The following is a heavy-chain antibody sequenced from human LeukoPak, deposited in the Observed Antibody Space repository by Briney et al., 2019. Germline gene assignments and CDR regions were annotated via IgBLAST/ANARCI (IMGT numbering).Heavy chain of an antibody. CDR1: GFTFSSYW. Sequence: GGSLRLSCAASGFTFSSYWMSWVRQAPGKGLEWVANIKQDGSEKYYVDSVKGRFTISRDNAKNSLYLQMNSLRAEDTAVYYCAGGPNYYDSTGMSDWGQGTLVTVSS. V-gene: IGHV3-7*03. D-gene: IGHD3-22*01. J-gene: IGHJ4*02. CDR3: AGGPNYYDSTGMSD. CDR2: IKQDGSEK.